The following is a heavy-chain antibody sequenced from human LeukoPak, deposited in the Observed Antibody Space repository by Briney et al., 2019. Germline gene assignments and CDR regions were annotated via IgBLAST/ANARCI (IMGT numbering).Heavy chain of an antibody. J-gene: IGHJ4*02. CDR2: INPSGGST. D-gene: IGHD4-17*01. Sequence: ASVKVSCKASGYTFTIYYIHWVRRAPGQGLEWMGIINPSGGSTSYAQKFQGRVTMTRDTSTSTAYMELRSLRSDDTAVYYCARANYGDYYFDYWGQGTLVTVSA. CDR1: GYTFTIYY. V-gene: IGHV1-46*01. CDR3: ARANYGDYYFDY.